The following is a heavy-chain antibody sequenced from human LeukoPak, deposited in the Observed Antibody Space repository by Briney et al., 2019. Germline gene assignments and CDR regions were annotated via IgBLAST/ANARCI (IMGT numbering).Heavy chain of an antibody. J-gene: IGHJ6*03. D-gene: IGHD2-8*01. CDR2: IYYSGST. CDR1: GGSISSYY. V-gene: IGHV4-59*01. Sequence: SETVSLTCTVSGGSISSYYWSWIRQPPGKGLEWIGYIYYSGSTNYNPSLKSRVTISVDTSKNQFSLKLSSVTAADTAVYYCARVYGTNGYYYYYYMDVWGKGTTVTVSS. CDR3: ARVYGTNGYYYYYYMDV.